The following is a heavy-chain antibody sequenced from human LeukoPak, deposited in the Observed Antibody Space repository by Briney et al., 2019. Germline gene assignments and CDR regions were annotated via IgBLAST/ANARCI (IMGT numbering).Heavy chain of an antibody. CDR2: IWYDGSNA. J-gene: IGHJ4*02. Sequence: GGSLRLSCAASGFSLSNYAMHWVRQTPGKGLEWVAFIWYDGSNAYYSEFVKGRFAISRDTSRNTLYLQINHVRAEDTAVYFCARDPGLRLDSWGQGTLVTVS. D-gene: IGHD3-3*01. V-gene: IGHV3-33*01. CDR3: ARDPGLRLDS. CDR1: GFSLSNYA.